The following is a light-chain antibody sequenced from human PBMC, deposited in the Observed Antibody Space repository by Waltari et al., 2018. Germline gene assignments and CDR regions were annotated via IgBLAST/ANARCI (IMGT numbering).Light chain of an antibody. CDR3: MQGTHPPQT. CDR1: QSLIHSNGNTY. CDR2: KIS. V-gene: IGKV2-30*02. Sequence: DVVMTQSPLSMPVTLGQPASITCRSSQSLIHSNGNTYLNWFPQRPGQSPRRLIYKISNRDSGVPDRFSGSGSGTDFTLKISRVEAEDVGVYYCMQGTHPPQTFGGGTKVEIK. J-gene: IGKJ4*01.